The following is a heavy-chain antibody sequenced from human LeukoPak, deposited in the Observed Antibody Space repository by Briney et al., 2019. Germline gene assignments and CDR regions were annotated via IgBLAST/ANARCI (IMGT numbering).Heavy chain of an antibody. Sequence: SVKVSCKASGGTFSSYAISWVRQAPGQGLEWMGGIIPIFGTANYAQKFQGRVTITADKSTSTAYMELSSLRSEDTAVCYCARGSNLAAADDYWGQGTLVTVSS. V-gene: IGHV1-69*06. CDR1: GGTFSSYA. J-gene: IGHJ4*02. D-gene: IGHD6-13*01. CDR3: ARGSNLAAADDY. CDR2: IIPIFGTA.